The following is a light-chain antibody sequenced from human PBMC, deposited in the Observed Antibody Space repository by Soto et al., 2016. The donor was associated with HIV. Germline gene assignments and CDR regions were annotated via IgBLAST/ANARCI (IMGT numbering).Light chain of an antibody. J-gene: IGKJ4*01. CDR1: QSISSW. V-gene: IGKV1-5*03. CDR2: KAS. Sequence: DIQMTQSPSTLSASVGDRVTITCRASQSISSWLAWYQQKPGKAPTLLIYKASSLESGVPLRFSGSGSGTEFSLTISSLQPDDFATYYCQQYNLYPITFGGGTKVEIK. CDR3: QQYNLYPIT.